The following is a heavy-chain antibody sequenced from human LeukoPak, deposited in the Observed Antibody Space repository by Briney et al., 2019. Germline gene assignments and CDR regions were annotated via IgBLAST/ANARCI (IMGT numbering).Heavy chain of an antibody. CDR1: GFTFSSYW. V-gene: IGHV3-7*03. J-gene: IGHJ4*02. D-gene: IGHD4-17*01. CDR2: IKQDGSEK. Sequence: GGSLRLSCAASGFTFSSYWMSWVRQAPGKGLEWVANIKQDGSEKYYVDSVKGRFTISRDNSKNTLYLQMNSLRAEDTAVYYCAKDPARSYFDYWGQGTLVTVSS. CDR3: AKDPARSYFDY.